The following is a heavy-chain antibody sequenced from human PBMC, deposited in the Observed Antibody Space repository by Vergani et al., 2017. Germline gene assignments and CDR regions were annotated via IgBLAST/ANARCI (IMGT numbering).Heavy chain of an antibody. CDR1: GGSFSGYY. CDR2: INHSGST. CDR3: ARDVSSYGGFDY. D-gene: IGHD5-18*01. Sequence: QVQLQQWGAGLLKPSETLSLTCAVYGGSFSGYYWSWIRQPPGKGLEWIGEINHSGSTNYNPSLKSRVTISVDTSKNQFSLKLSSVTAADTAVYYCARDVSSYGGFDYWGQGTLVTVSS. V-gene: IGHV4-34*01. J-gene: IGHJ4*02.